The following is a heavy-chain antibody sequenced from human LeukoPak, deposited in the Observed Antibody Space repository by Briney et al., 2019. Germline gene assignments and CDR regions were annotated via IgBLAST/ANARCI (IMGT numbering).Heavy chain of an antibody. CDR3: ARDSASTPLDY. J-gene: IGHJ4*02. CDR1: GFTFSSYG. Sequence: PGRSLRLSCAASGFTFSSYGMHWVRQAPGKGLEWVAVIWYDGSNKYYVDSVKGRFTISRDNSKNTLYLQMNSLRAEDTAVYYCARDSASTPLDYWGQGTLVTVSS. CDR2: IWYDGSNK. V-gene: IGHV3-33*01. D-gene: IGHD1-26*01.